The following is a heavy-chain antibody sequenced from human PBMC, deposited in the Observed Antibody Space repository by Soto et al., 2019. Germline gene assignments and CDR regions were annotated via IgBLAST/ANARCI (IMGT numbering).Heavy chain of an antibody. J-gene: IGHJ6*03. CDR2: ISSSSSYI. CDR1: GFTFSSYS. Sequence: EVQLVESGGGLVQPGGSLRLSCAASGFTFSSYSMNWVRQAPGKGLEWVSSISSSSSYIYYADSVKGRFTISRDNAKNSLYLQMNSLRAEDTAVYYCARSYSSSWYYYYYYMDVWGKGTTVTVSS. CDR3: ARSYSSSWYYYYYYMDV. D-gene: IGHD6-13*01. V-gene: IGHV3-21*01.